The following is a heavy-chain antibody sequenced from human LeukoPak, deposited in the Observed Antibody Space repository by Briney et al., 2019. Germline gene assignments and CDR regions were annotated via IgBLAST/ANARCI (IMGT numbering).Heavy chain of an antibody. Sequence: SETLSLTCTVSGGSISGYYWSWIRQPPGKGLEWIGRIYTSGSTNYNPSLKSRVTMSVDTSKDQFSLKLSSVTAADTAVYYCAREEGLSLRRIGSFDYWGQGTLVTVSS. J-gene: IGHJ4*02. CDR2: IYTSGST. V-gene: IGHV4-4*07. CDR3: AREEGLSLRRIGSFDY. CDR1: GGSISGYY. D-gene: IGHD3-3*01.